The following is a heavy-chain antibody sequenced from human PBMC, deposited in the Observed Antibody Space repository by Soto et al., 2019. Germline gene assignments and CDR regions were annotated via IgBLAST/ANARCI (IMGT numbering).Heavy chain of an antibody. D-gene: IGHD6-13*01. CDR3: ARGTFSSSWEYYYYYYMDV. J-gene: IGHJ6*03. Sequence: GASVKVSCKASGYTFTGYYMHWVRQAPXQGLEWMGWINPNSGGTNYAQKFQGWVTMTRDTSISTAYMELSRLRSDDTAVYYCARGTFSSSWEYYYYYYMDVWGKGTTVTVSS. V-gene: IGHV1-2*04. CDR2: INPNSGGT. CDR1: GYTFTGYY.